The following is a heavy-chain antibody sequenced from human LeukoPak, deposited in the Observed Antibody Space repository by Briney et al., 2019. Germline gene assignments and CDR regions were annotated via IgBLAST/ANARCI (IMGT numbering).Heavy chain of an antibody. Sequence: GGSLRVSCAASGFTFSSYSMNWVRQAPGKGLEWVSSISSSGSIIYYSDSVKGRFTISRDNAKNSLYLQMNSLRDEDTAVYYCPRDRYFDYWGQGTLVTVSS. CDR2: ISSSGSII. CDR1: GFTFSSYS. CDR3: PRDRYFDY. V-gene: IGHV3-48*02. J-gene: IGHJ4*02.